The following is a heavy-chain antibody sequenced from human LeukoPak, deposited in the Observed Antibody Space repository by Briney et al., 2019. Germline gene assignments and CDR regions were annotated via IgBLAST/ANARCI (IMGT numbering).Heavy chain of an antibody. J-gene: IGHJ4*02. V-gene: IGHV1-46*01. Sequence: ASVKVSCKASGYTFTSHYMHWVRQAPGQGLEWMGIINPSGGSTSYAQKFQGRVTMTRDMSTSTVYMELSSLRSEDTAVYYCARDGPIYYDYVWGSYRQFDYWGQGTLVTVSS. CDR1: GYTFTSHY. CDR2: INPSGGST. D-gene: IGHD3-16*02. CDR3: ARDGPIYYDYVWGSYRQFDY.